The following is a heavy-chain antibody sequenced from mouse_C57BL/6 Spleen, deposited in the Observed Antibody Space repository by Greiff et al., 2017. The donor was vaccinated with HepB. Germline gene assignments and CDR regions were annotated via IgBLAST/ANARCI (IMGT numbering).Heavy chain of an antibody. V-gene: IGHV14-1*01. D-gene: IGHD2-4*01. J-gene: IGHJ4*01. Sequence: VQLKQSGAELVRPGASVKLSCTASGFNIKDYYMHWVKQRPEQGLEWIGRIDPEDGDTEYAPKLQGKATMTADTYSNTAYLQLSSLTSEDTAVYYCTTVIYYDYDGGFAMYDWGNGPSVTV. CDR2: IDPEDGDT. CDR1: GFNIKDYY. CDR3: TTVIYYDYDGGFAMYD.